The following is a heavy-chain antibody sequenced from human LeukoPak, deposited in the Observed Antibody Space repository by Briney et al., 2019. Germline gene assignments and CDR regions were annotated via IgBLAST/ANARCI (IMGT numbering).Heavy chain of an antibody. J-gene: IGHJ4*02. CDR2: ISAYNGNT. V-gene: IGHV1-18*01. CDR3: ARVDRVGASRGCDY. D-gene: IGHD1-26*01. CDR1: GYTFTSYG. Sequence: ASVKVSCKASGYTFTSYGISWVRQAPGQGLEWMGWISAYNGNTNYAQKLQGRVTMTTDTSTSTGYMELRSLKSDDTAVYYCARVDRVGASRGCDYWGQGTLVTVSS.